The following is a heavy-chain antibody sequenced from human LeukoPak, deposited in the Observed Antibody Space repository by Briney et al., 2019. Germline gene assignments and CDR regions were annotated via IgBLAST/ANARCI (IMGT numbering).Heavy chain of an antibody. D-gene: IGHD3-16*01. CDR2: IYPADSDI. CDR1: GYNFSSNW. J-gene: IGHJ4*02. Sequence: GESLKISCKASGYNFSSNWIAWVRQMPGKGLEWVGNIYPADSDIRYSPSFQGQVTISADRSSSTAYLQWSSLKASDTAMFYCARTPNNSPFDYVSWGQGTLVTVSS. V-gene: IGHV5-51*01. CDR3: ARTPNNSPFDYVS.